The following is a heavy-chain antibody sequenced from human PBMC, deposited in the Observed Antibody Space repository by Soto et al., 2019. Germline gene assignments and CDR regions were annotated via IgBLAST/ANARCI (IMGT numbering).Heavy chain of an antibody. CDR2: IYHSGST. D-gene: IGHD3-10*01. V-gene: IGHV4-30-2*01. CDR1: GGSISSGGYS. Sequence: PSETLSLTCAVSGGSISSGGYSWSWIRQPPGKGLEWIGYIYHSGSTYYNPSLKSRVTISVDRSKNQFSLKLSSVTAADTAVYYCARLSMVRGDYYYGMDVWGQGTTVTVSS. J-gene: IGHJ6*02. CDR3: ARLSMVRGDYYYGMDV.